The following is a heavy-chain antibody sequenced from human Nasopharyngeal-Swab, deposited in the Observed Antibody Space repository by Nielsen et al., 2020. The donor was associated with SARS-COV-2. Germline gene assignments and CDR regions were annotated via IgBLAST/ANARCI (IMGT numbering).Heavy chain of an antibody. CDR1: GFTVTDAW. D-gene: IGHD6-25*01. CDR2: IKSERHGGTT. V-gene: IGHV3-15*01. CDR3: ATDRAASPVDH. J-gene: IGHJ4*02. Sequence: GESLKISYAASGFTVTDAWMSWVRQAPGKGLEWVGRIKSERHGGTTDYAAPVKGRFTISRDDSKKTLFLQMDSLKIEDTALYYCATDRAASPVDHWGQGTLVTVSS.